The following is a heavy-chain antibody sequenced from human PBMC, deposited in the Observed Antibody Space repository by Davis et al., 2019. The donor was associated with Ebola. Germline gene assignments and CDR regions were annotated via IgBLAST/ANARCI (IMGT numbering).Heavy chain of an antibody. D-gene: IGHD3-3*01. CDR3: AGALEWSVRGIDY. V-gene: IGHV3-23*01. CDR2: MSGSGTFT. Sequence: GGSLRLSCEASGFTFSTYAMSWARQAPGKGLEWVSTMSGSGTFTYYAYSVKGRFTIPRDNSKNTLDLQMNSLRAEDTAVYYCAGALEWSVRGIDYWGQGTLVTVSS. CDR1: GFTFSTYA. J-gene: IGHJ4*02.